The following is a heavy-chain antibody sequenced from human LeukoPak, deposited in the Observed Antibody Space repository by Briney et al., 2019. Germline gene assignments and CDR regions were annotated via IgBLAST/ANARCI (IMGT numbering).Heavy chain of an antibody. V-gene: IGHV3-7*01. Sequence: GGSLRLSCAASGFTFSGYWMSWVRQAPGKGLEWVANIKQDGSEKYYVDSVKGRFTISRDNAKNSLYLQMNSLRAEDTAVYYCARDYYNYYYGMDVWGQGTTVTVSS. CDR3: ARDYYNYYYGMDV. CDR1: GFTFSGYW. CDR2: IKQDGSEK. J-gene: IGHJ6*02.